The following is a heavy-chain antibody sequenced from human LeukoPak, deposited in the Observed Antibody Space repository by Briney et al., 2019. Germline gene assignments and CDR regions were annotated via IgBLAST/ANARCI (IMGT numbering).Heavy chain of an antibody. D-gene: IGHD3-10*01. Sequence: ASVKVSCKASGYTFTGYYMHWVRQAPGQGLEWMGWINPTSGGTNYAQKFQGRVTMTRDTSISTAYMELSRLRSDDTAVYYCARDYGSGSYYYGMDVWGQGTTVTVSS. CDR2: INPTSGGT. CDR1: GYTFTGYY. CDR3: ARDYGSGSYYYGMDV. J-gene: IGHJ6*02. V-gene: IGHV1-2*02.